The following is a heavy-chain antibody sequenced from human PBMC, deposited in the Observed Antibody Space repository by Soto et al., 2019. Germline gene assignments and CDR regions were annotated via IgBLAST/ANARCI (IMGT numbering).Heavy chain of an antibody. CDR1: GGTFSSYT. CDR2: IIPILGIA. CDR3: AREELAVDSY. V-gene: IGHV1-69*08. J-gene: IGHJ4*02. Sequence: QVQLVQSGAEVKKPGSSVKVSCKASGGTFSSYTISWVRQAPGQGLEWMGRIIPILGIANYAQKFQGRVTLTAYKSTSTAYMELSSLRSENAAVYYGAREELAVDSYWGPGTLVTVSS. D-gene: IGHD6-19*01.